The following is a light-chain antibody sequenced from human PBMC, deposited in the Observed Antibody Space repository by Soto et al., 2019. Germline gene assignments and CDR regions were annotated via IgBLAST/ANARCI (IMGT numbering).Light chain of an antibody. CDR1: ESVSSNY. Sequence: EIVLTQSPGTLSLSPGERATLSCRASESVSSNYLAWYQQKPGQAPRLLIYGASSRATGIPDRFSGSGSGTDFTLTISRLEPEDFAIYYCQQYNNWPQTFGQGTKVDI. J-gene: IGKJ1*01. V-gene: IGKV3-20*01. CDR3: QQYNNWPQT. CDR2: GAS.